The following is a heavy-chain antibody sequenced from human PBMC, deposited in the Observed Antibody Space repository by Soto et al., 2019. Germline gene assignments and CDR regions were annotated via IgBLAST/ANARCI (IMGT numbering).Heavy chain of an antibody. J-gene: IGHJ6*02. Sequence: GESLKISCKGSGYSFTSYWISWVRQMPGKGLEWMGRIDPSDSYTNYSPSFQGHVTISADKSISTAYLQWSSLKASDTAMYYCARHSPLVAAAGTNYYYGIDVWGQGTTVTVSS. V-gene: IGHV5-10-1*01. CDR1: GYSFTSYW. D-gene: IGHD6-13*01. CDR3: ARHSPLVAAAGTNYYYGIDV. CDR2: IDPSDSYT.